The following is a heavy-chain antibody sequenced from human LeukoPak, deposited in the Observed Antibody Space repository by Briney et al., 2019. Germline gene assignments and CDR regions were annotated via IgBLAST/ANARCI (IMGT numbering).Heavy chain of an antibody. D-gene: IGHD6-13*01. Sequence: PGGSLRLSCAASGFTFSSYAMSWVRQAPGKGLEWVSAISGSGGSTYYADSVKGRFTISRDNSKNTLYLQMNSLRAEDTAVYYCAKASNSSSWLPPLDGMDVWGQGTTVTVSS. CDR1: GFTFSSYA. CDR3: AKASNSSSWLPPLDGMDV. J-gene: IGHJ6*02. V-gene: IGHV3-23*01. CDR2: ISGSGGST.